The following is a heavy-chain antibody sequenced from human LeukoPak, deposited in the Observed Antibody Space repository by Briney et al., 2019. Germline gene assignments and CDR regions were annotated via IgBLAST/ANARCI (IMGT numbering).Heavy chain of an antibody. CDR1: GFTFDEYA. CDR3: AKDRGVYCSSTSCYSLAY. D-gene: IGHD2-2*01. V-gene: IGHV3-23*01. CDR2: ISGSGGST. Sequence: GGSLRLSCAASGFTFDEYAMHWIRQAPGKGLEWVSAISGSGGSTYYADSVKGRFTISRDNSKNTLYLQMNSLRAEDTAVYYCAKDRGVYCSSTSCYSLAYWGQGTLVTVSS. J-gene: IGHJ4*02.